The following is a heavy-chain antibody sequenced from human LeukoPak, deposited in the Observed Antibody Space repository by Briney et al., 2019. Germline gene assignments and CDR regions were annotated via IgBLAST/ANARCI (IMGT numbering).Heavy chain of an antibody. CDR2: ISFDINNK. V-gene: IGHV3-30*09. D-gene: IGHD6-13*01. CDR1: GFSFSNYA. J-gene: IGHJ4*02. Sequence: GGSLRLSCAASGFSFSNYAMHWVRQAPGKGLEWVAVISFDINNKYYADSVKGRFAISRDNSKNTLYLQMNSLRPEDTAVYHCARGTGDTSSWYHDYWGQGTLVTVSS. CDR3: ARGTGDTSSWYHDY.